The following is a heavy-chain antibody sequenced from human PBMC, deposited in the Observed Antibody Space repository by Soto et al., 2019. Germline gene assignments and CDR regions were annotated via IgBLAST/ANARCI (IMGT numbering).Heavy chain of an antibody. J-gene: IGHJ6*02. Sequence: EVQLLESGGGLAQPGGSLRLSCAASGFTFSSYGMSWVRQAPGKGLEWVSVISGIGGSTYYASSVKDRFTTSRDISTNTLYRQKNSLRAEDTAVYYCAKYQFSSGLDPQLYYYYGVDVWGQGTTVTVSS. CDR2: ISGIGGST. CDR1: GFTFSSYG. D-gene: IGHD3-22*01. CDR3: AKYQFSSGLDPQLYYYYGVDV. V-gene: IGHV3-23*01.